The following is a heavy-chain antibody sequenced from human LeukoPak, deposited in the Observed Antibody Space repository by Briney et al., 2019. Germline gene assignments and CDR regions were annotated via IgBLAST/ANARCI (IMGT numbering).Heavy chain of an antibody. J-gene: IGHJ4*02. CDR2: IILIFGTA. Sequence: GASVTLSFTSSACTFTIYAISLVRQAPGPGLEWMGRIILIFGTANYAQKFQGRVTITAEESTSTAYMELSSLRSEDTAVYYCARDLSGYFDYWGQGTLVTVSS. CDR3: ARDLSGYFDY. V-gene: IGHV1-69*13. D-gene: IGHD2/OR15-2a*01. CDR1: ACTFTIYA.